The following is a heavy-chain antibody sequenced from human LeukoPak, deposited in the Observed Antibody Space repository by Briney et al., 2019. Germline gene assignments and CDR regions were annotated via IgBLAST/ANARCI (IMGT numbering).Heavy chain of an antibody. D-gene: IGHD3-22*01. CDR3: ARVPLRDRNDYYYPH. Sequence: ASVKVSCKASGYTFTDYGMDWVRQAPGQRLEWMAWINAGNGNAKYSQKFQGRVTITRDTSASTAYMELSSLRSEDTAVYYCARVPLRDRNDYYYPHWGQGTVVTVSS. V-gene: IGHV1-3*01. CDR2: INAGNGNA. J-gene: IGHJ1*01. CDR1: GYTFTDYG.